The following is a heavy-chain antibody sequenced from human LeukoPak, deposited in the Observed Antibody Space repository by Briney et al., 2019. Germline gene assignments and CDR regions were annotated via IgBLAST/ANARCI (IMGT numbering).Heavy chain of an antibody. D-gene: IGHD5-12*01. CDR2: IIPIFGTA. Sequence: ASVKVSCTASGGTFISYAISWVRQAPGQGLEWMGGIIPIFGTANHAQKFQGRVTITADESTSTAYMELSSLRSEDTAVYYCATARARYSGYDIFFDYWGQGTLVTVSS. CDR1: GGTFISYA. J-gene: IGHJ4*02. V-gene: IGHV1-69*13. CDR3: ATARARYSGYDIFFDY.